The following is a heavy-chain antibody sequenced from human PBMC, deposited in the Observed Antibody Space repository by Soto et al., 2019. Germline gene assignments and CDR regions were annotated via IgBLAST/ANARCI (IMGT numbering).Heavy chain of an antibody. D-gene: IGHD2-21*01. Sequence: QVQLQESGPGLVKPSETLSLTCTVSGGSISSYYWSWIRQPPGKGLEWIGYIYFSGSTNYNPSLKSRVTISVDTSKNHFSLKLSSVTSAYTAVYYCARRLWPVFDYWGQGTLVTVAS. CDR1: GGSISSYY. J-gene: IGHJ4*02. V-gene: IGHV4-59*08. CDR2: IYFSGST. CDR3: ARRLWPVFDY.